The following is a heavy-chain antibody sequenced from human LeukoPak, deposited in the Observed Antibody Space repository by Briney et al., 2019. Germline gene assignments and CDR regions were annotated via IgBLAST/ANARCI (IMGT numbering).Heavy chain of an antibody. D-gene: IGHD2-2*01. CDR2: INAGNGNT. CDR3: ARVVVVPAILAPIYYYYGMDV. J-gene: IGHJ6*02. V-gene: IGHV1-3*01. CDR1: GYTFTSYA. Sequence: ASVKVSCKASGYTFTSYAMHWVRQAPGQRLEWMGWINAGNGNTKYSQKFQGRVTMTTDTSTSTAYMELRSLRSDDTAVYYCARVVVVPAILAPIYYYYGMDVWGQGTTVTVSS.